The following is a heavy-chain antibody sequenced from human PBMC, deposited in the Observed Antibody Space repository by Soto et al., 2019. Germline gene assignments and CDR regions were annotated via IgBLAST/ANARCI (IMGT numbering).Heavy chain of an antibody. CDR1: GGTFSSYA. D-gene: IGHD5-12*01. J-gene: IGHJ6*02. CDR3: ARGTYSGYDRGGYYYYGMDV. Sequence: SVKVSCKASGGTFSSYAISWVRQAPGQGLEWMGGIIPIFGTANYAQKFQGRVTITADESTSTAYMELSSLRSEDTAVYYCARGTYSGYDRGGYYYYGMDVWGQGTTVTVSS. CDR2: IIPIFGTA. V-gene: IGHV1-69*13.